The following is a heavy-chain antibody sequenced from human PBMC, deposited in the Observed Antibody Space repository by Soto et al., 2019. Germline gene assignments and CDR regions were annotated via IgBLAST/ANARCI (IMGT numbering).Heavy chain of an antibody. V-gene: IGHV3-23*01. CDR1: GFIFSSYA. J-gene: IGHJ6*02. Sequence: GGSLRLSXAASGFIFSSYAMSWVRQAPGKGLEWVSAISGSGGSAYYADSVKGRFTISRDNSKNTLYLQMNSLTAADTAVYYCARDRSYYYGSGKYYYYYYGMDVWGQGTTVTVSS. CDR2: ISGSGGSA. D-gene: IGHD3-10*01. CDR3: ARDRSYYYGSGKYYYYYYGMDV.